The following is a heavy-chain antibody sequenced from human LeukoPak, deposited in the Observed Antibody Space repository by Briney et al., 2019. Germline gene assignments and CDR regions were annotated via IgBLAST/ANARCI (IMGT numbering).Heavy chain of an antibody. CDR2: INPNSGGT. CDR3: ARGGRVARYYFDY. D-gene: IGHD2-15*01. Sequence: VKVSCKASGYTFTSYGISWVRQAPGQGLEWMGWINPNSGGTNYAQKFQGWVTMTRDTSISTAYMELSRLRSDDTAVYYCARGGRVARYYFDYWGQGTLVTVSS. J-gene: IGHJ4*02. V-gene: IGHV1-2*04. CDR1: GYTFTSYG.